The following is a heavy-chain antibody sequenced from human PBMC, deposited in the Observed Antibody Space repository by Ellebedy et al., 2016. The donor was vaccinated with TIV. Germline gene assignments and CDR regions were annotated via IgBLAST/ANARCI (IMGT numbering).Heavy chain of an antibody. CDR1: GGSISSGGYS. D-gene: IGHD3-9*01. J-gene: IGHJ4*02. Sequence: SETLSLTCAVSGGSISSGGYSWSWIRQPPGKGLEWIGYIYHSGSTYYNPSLKSRVTISVDRSKNQFSLKLSSVTAADTAVYYCSLLTGYYVVWGQGTLVTVSS. CDR2: IYHSGST. CDR3: SLLTGYYVV. V-gene: IGHV4-30-2*01.